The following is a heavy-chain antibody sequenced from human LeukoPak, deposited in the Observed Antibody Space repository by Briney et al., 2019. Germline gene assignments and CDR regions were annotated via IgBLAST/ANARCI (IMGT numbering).Heavy chain of an antibody. J-gene: IGHJ4*02. V-gene: IGHV4-61*01. CDR1: GGSVSSGSYY. CDR3: ARVLGYYFDY. CDR2: IYYSGST. Sequence: SETLSLTCTVSGGSVSSGSYYWSWIRQPPGKGLEWIGYIYYSGSTNYNPSLKSRVTISVDTSKNQFSLKLSSVTAADTVVYYCARVLGYYFDYWGQGTLVTVSS. D-gene: IGHD3-16*01.